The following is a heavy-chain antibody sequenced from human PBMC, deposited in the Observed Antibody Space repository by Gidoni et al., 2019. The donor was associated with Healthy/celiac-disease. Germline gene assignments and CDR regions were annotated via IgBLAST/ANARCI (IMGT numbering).Heavy chain of an antibody. D-gene: IGHD6-19*01. V-gene: IGHV3-30-3*01. CDR1: GFTFRSYA. Sequence: QVQLLDSGGGVVQPGRSLRLSCAAYGFTFRSYARHWVRQAPGKGLEWVAVISYAGSNKYYAESVKGLFTISRDNSKNTLYLKMNSVRAEDTAVYYCASDQHWLGRNGMDVWGQGTTVTVSS. CDR2: ISYAGSNK. CDR3: ASDQHWLGRNGMDV. J-gene: IGHJ6*02.